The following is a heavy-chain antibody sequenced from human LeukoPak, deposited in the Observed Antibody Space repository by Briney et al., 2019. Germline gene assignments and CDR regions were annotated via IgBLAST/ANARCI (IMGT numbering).Heavy chain of an antibody. V-gene: IGHV3-33*01. CDR3: AREASYYDSSGYYVGYFDY. CDR2: IWYDGSNK. Sequence: PGGSLRLSCAASGFTFSSYGMHWVRQAPGKGLEWVAVIWYDGSNKYYADSVKGRFTISRDNSKNTLYLQMNSLRAEDTAVYYCAREASYYDSSGYYVGYFDYWDQGTLVTVSS. CDR1: GFTFSSYG. D-gene: IGHD3-22*01. J-gene: IGHJ4*02.